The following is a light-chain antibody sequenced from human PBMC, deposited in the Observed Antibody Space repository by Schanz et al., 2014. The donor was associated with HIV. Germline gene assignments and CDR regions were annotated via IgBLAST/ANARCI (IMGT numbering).Light chain of an antibody. CDR3: QSYDSSNHVV. V-gene: IGLV6-57*03. Sequence: NFMLTQPHSVSESPGKTITISCTRSSGSIGSRFVQWYQCRPGSAPSVVIYENDHRPSGVPDRFSGSIDISSNSASLTISGLKTEDEADYFCQSYDSSNHVVFGGGTKLTVL. CDR1: SGSIGSRF. J-gene: IGLJ2*01. CDR2: END.